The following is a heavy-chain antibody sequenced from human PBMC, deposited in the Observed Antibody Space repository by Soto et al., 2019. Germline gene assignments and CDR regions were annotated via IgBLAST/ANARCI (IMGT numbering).Heavy chain of an antibody. V-gene: IGHV3-23*01. D-gene: IGHD2-2*01. CDR2: ITGGGGYT. CDR3: QCLSQTYTFDY. CDR1: GFTFSTYA. Sequence: GGSLRLSCATSGFTFSTYAMNWVRQAPGKGLEWVSSITGGGGYTYYADSVKGRFTVSRDNSKNTLYLQMNSLRAEDTAVYYCQCLSQTYTFDYWGQGTLVTVSS. J-gene: IGHJ4*02.